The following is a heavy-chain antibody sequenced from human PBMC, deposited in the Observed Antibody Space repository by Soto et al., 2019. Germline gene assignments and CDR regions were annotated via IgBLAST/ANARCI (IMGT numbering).Heavy chain of an antibody. CDR2: MNPSSGNT. CDR3: TRGPGGSNRKSGYAFGFDY. J-gene: IGHJ4*01. V-gene: IGHV1-8*01. CDR1: GSTFTSYD. Sequence: ALVKVSCTASGSTFTSYDVNWVRQAAGQGLEWMGWMNPSSGNTGYAQKFQGRITITRNTSISTAYMELSGLRSEDTAMYYCTRGPGGSNRKSGYAFGFDYWGHGTLVTVSS. D-gene: IGHD5-12*01.